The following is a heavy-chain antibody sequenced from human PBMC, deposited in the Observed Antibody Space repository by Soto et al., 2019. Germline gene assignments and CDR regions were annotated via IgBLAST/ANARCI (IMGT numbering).Heavy chain of an antibody. CDR1: GFTFSSYG. D-gene: IGHD3-10*01. CDR2: ISSSSSYI. J-gene: IGHJ6*02. V-gene: IGHV3-21*01. Sequence: GGSLRLSCAASGFTFSSYGMNWVRQAPGKGLEWVSSISSSSSYIYYADSVKGRFTISRDNAKNSLYLQMNSLRAEDTAVYYCARVDGSGSYYGYYYYGMDVWGQGTTVTAS. CDR3: ARVDGSGSYYGYYYYGMDV.